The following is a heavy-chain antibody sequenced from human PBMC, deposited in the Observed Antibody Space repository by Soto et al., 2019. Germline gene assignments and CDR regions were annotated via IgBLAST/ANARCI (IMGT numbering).Heavy chain of an antibody. Sequence: SVKVSCKASGFTFSSSAVQWVRQARRQRLEWIGWIVVGSGNTNYAQKFQERLTITRDMSTSTAYMELSSLRSEDTAVYYCAADSTIFGVVTTYFDYWGQGTLVTVSS. V-gene: IGHV1-58*01. D-gene: IGHD3-3*01. J-gene: IGHJ4*02. CDR1: GFTFSSSA. CDR3: AADSTIFGVVTTYFDY. CDR2: IVVGSGNT.